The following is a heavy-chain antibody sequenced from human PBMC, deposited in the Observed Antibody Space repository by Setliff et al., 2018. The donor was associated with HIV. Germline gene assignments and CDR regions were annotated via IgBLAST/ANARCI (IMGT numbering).Heavy chain of an antibody. CDR2: IYTSGTT. CDR1: GGSISTYY. Sequence: SETLSLTCTVSGGSISTYYWSWIRQPPGKGLEWIGYIYTSGTTNYNPSLKSRVTISLDTSRNQFSLKLGSVTAADTAMYYCAREHCSGGSCNGFDIWGQGTLVTVSS. D-gene: IGHD2-15*01. CDR3: AREHCSGGSCNGFDI. J-gene: IGHJ4*02. V-gene: IGHV4-4*09.